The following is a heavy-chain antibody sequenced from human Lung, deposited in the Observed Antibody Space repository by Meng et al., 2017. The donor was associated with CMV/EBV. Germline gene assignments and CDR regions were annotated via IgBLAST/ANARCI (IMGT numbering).Heavy chain of an antibody. Sequence: GESLKISCAASGFIFSSYVMNWVRQAPGKGLEWVAVIQDDGSYTNYADSVKGRFTISRDNSKNTLYFQMNSLRAEDTAEYYCAKFYCSSVVRYETHGIDYWSQGXLVTVSS. J-gene: IGHJ4*02. CDR1: GFIFSSYV. V-gene: IGHV3-30*02. D-gene: IGHD2-8*01. CDR3: AKFYCSSVVRYETHGIDY. CDR2: IQDDGSYT.